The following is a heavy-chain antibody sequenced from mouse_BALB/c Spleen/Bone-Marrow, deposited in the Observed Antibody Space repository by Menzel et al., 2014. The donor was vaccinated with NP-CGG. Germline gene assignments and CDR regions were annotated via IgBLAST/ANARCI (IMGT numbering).Heavy chain of an antibody. Sequence: EVQLQQSGPELVKPGASVKVSCRASGYAFTVYNMYWVKQRHGTSLEWIGYIDPYSGGTNYNQKFKGKATLTVDKSSTTAYMHLNSLTSEDSAVYYCAREQTRAMDHWGQGTSVTVSS. V-gene: IGHV1S135*01. D-gene: IGHD3-1*01. CDR3: AREQTRAMDH. CDR2: IDPYSGGT. CDR1: GYAFTVYN. J-gene: IGHJ4*01.